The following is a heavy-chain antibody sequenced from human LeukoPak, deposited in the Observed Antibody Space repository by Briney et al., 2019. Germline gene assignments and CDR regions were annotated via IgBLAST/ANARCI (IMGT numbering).Heavy chain of an antibody. V-gene: IGHV5-51*01. CDR3: ARSTMVRGIIGSGGAFDI. D-gene: IGHD3-10*01. CDR1: GYSFTTYW. CDR2: IYPGNSNT. J-gene: IGHJ3*02. Sequence: GESLKISCKGSGYSFTTYWIGWVRQMPGKGLEWMGIIYPGNSNTKYSPSFQGQVTISADQSISTAYLQWSSLKASDTAMYYCARSTMVRGIIGSGGAFDIWGQGTMVTVSS.